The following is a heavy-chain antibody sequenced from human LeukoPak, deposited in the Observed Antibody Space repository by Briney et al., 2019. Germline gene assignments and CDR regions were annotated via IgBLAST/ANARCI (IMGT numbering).Heavy chain of an antibody. CDR1: GFTVSSNY. CDR2: IYSGGRT. V-gene: IGHV3-66*01. J-gene: IGHJ6*02. D-gene: IGHD4-17*01. Sequence: TGGSLRLSCAASGFTVSSNYMSWVRQAPGKGLEWVSVIYSGGRTYYADSVKGRFTISRDNSKNTVYLQMNSLRVEDTAVYYCARDPRTTGKSNYGMDVWGQGTTVTVSS. CDR3: ARDPRTTGKSNYGMDV.